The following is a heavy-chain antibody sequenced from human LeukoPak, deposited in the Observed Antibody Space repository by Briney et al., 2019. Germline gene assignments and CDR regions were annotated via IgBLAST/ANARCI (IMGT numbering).Heavy chain of an antibody. J-gene: IGHJ3*02. D-gene: IGHD4-11*01. Sequence: LRLSCAASGFTFSNYEMNWVRQAPGKGLEWVSGISWNSGSIGYADSVKGRFTISRDNARNSLYLQMNSLRAEDTAVYYCARGYSNYGYAFDIWGQGTMVTVSS. CDR3: ARGYSNYGYAFDI. CDR2: ISWNSGSI. V-gene: IGHV3-9*01. CDR1: GFTFSNYE.